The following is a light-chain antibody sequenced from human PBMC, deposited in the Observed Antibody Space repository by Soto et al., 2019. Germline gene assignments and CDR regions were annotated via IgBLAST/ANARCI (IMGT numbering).Light chain of an antibody. CDR3: GSWDSSLSAYV. CDR1: SSIIGGNS. J-gene: IGLJ1*01. V-gene: IGLV1-51*01. CDR2: DDN. Sequence: QSVLAQPPSVSAAPGQKVTISCSGSSSIIGGNSVSWYQQLPGTAPKLLIYDDNKRPSGIPDRFSGSKSGTSATLGITGFQTGDEAGYYCGSWDSSLSAYVFGTGTKVTVL.